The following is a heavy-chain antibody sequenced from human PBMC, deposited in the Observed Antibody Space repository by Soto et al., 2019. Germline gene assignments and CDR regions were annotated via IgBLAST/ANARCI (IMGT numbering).Heavy chain of an antibody. CDR1: GGSISSYY. V-gene: IGHV4-59*01. CDR3: ARRGDGYNSFDY. J-gene: IGHJ4*02. D-gene: IGHD5-12*01. Sequence: QVQLQESGPGLVKPSETLSLTCTVSGGSISSYYWSWIRQPPGKGLEWIGYIYYSGSTNYNPSLKSRVTITVDTSKNQFALKLSSVTAADTALYYCARRGDGYNSFDYWGQGTLVTVSS. CDR2: IYYSGST.